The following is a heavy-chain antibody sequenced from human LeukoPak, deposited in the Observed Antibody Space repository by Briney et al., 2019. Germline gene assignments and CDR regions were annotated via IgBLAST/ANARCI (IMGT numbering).Heavy chain of an antibody. CDR3: ARPRATKLVDDGFDI. Sequence: ASVKVSCKASGYTFTDYYIHWVRQAPGQGLEWMGRINPDSGGTNFAQKFQARVTVTRETPISTAYMELSTLRSDDTAVYYCARPRATKLVDDGFDIWGQGTIVTVSS. D-gene: IGHD1-26*01. CDR1: GYTFTDYY. V-gene: IGHV1-2*06. J-gene: IGHJ3*02. CDR2: INPDSGGT.